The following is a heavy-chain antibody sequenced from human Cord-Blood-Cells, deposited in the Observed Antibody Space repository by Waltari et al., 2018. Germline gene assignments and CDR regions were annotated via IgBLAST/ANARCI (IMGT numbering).Heavy chain of an antibody. D-gene: IGHD6-19*01. CDR2: INHRGST. V-gene: IGHV4-34*01. Sequence: QVQLQQWGAGLLKPSETLSLTCAVYGGSFSGYYWSWIRQPPGKGLEWIGEINHRGSTNYNPSLKSRVTISVDTSKNQFSLKLSSVTAADTAVYYCARGLAVAGTEAYYYYYGMDVWGQGTTVTVSS. J-gene: IGHJ6*02. CDR3: ARGLAVAGTEAYYYYYGMDV. CDR1: GGSFSGYY.